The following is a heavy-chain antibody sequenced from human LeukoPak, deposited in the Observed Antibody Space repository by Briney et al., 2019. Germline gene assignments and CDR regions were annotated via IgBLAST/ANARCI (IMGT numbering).Heavy chain of an antibody. Sequence: PGGSLRLSCAASGFTFSSYAMHWVRQAPGKGLEWVAVISYDGSNKYYADSVKGRFTISRDNSKNTLYLQMNSLRAEDTAVYYCARDGGSSSWSHLDYWGQEPWSPSPQ. J-gene: IGHJ4*01. CDR3: ARDGGSSSWSHLDY. CDR1: GFTFSSYA. CDR2: ISYDGSNK. D-gene: IGHD6-13*01. V-gene: IGHV3-30-3*01.